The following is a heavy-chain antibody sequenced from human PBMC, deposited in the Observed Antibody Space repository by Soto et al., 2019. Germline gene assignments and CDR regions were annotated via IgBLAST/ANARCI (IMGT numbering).Heavy chain of an antibody. V-gene: IGHV3-33*01. J-gene: IGHJ6*02. CDR3: ARDGIAAAGTPWKLFYGMDV. CDR1: GFTFSSYG. CDR2: IWYDGSNK. Sequence: PGGSLRLSCAASGFTFSSYGMHWVRQAPGKGLEWVAVIWYDGSNKYYADSVKGRFTISRDNSKNTLYLQMNSLRAEDTAVYYCARDGIAAAGTPWKLFYGMDVWGQGTTVTVSS. D-gene: IGHD6-13*01.